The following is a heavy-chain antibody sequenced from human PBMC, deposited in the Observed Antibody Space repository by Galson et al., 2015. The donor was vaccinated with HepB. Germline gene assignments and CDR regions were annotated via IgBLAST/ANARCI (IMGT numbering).Heavy chain of an antibody. V-gene: IGHV1-18*01. CDR1: GYTFTSYG. D-gene: IGHD3-9*01. CDR2: ISAYNGNT. CDR3: ARDQYDILTGYYYYYYGMDV. Sequence: QSGAEVKKPGASVKVSCKASGYTFTSYGISWVRQAPGQGLEWMGWISAYNGNTNYAQKLQGRVTMTTDTSTSTAYMELRSLRSDDTAVYYCARDQYDILTGYYYYYYGMDVWGQGTTVTVSS. J-gene: IGHJ6*02.